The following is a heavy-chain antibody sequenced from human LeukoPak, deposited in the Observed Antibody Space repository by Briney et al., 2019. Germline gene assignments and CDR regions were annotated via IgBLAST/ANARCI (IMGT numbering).Heavy chain of an antibody. D-gene: IGHD6-13*01. CDR1: GGSISSYY. CDR3: ARKIAAAGSYYFDY. CDR2: IYYSGST. Sequence: SETLSLTCTVSGGSISSYYWGWIRQPPGKGLEWIGSIYYSGSTYYNPSLKSRVTISVDTSKNQFSLKLSSVTAADTAVYYCARKIAAAGSYYFDYWGQGTLVTVSS. V-gene: IGHV4-39*07. J-gene: IGHJ4*02.